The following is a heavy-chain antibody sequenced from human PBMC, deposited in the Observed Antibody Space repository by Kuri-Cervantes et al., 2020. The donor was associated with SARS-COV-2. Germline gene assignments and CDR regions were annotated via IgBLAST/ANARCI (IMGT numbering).Heavy chain of an antibody. J-gene: IGHJ6*03. V-gene: IGHV4-39*07. CDR1: GGSISSSSYY. CDR2: IYYSGST. Sequence: SETLSLTCTVSGGSISSSSYYWGWIRQPPGKGLEWIGSIYYSGSTYYNPSLKSRVTMSVDTSKNQFSLKLSSVTAADTAVYYCARVRSSSFAWYYYYMDVWGKGTTVTVSS. D-gene: IGHD6-13*01. CDR3: ARVRSSSFAWYYYYMDV.